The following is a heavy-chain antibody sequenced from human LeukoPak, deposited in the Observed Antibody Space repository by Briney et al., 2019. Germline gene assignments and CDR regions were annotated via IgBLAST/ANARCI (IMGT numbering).Heavy chain of an antibody. J-gene: IGHJ5*02. Sequence: SETLSLSCAASGVSFSGYYWNWIRQPPGKGLEWIGEINHSGSTNYNPSLKSRVTISVDTSKNQFSLKLSSVTAADTAVYYCARSSRRLSLNWFDPWGQGTLVTVSS. CDR1: GVSFSGYY. V-gene: IGHV4-34*01. CDR3: ARSSRRLSLNWFDP. CDR2: INHSGST. D-gene: IGHD2-2*01.